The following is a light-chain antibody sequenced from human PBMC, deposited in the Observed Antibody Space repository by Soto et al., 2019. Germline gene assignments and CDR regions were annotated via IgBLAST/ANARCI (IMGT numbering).Light chain of an antibody. V-gene: IGKV1-39*01. CDR2: GAS. CDR1: RTINTY. Sequence: DVRMTQSPSSLSASVGDTITITCRASRTINTYLNWFKQKPGEPPKLLIYGASTLHDGVPSRFSGSGSGADFTLTIRGLKPEGFASYHCQQTYSDISFGGGTKVDIK. J-gene: IGKJ4*01. CDR3: QQTYSDIS.